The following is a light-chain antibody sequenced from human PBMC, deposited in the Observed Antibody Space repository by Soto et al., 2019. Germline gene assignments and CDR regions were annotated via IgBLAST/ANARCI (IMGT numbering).Light chain of an antibody. V-gene: IGKV2-24*01. CDR2: QIS. Sequence: DIVLTQTPLSSPVTLGQPASISCRSSQSLVYSDGNTYLSWLQQRPGQPPRLLIYQISNRFSGVPDRCSGSGAGTDFTLKISRVEAEDVGVYSCVQFSHFPRTFGQGTKVEIK. J-gene: IGKJ1*01. CDR3: VQFSHFPRT. CDR1: QSLVYSDGNTY.